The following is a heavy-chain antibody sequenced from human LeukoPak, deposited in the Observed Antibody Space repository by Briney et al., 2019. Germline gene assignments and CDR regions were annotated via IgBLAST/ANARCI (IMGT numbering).Heavy chain of an antibody. CDR1: GGSISSGDYY. J-gene: IGHJ5*02. Sequence: SQTLSLTCTVSGGSISSGDYYWSWIRQPPGKGLEWIGYIYYSGSTYYNPSLKSRVTISVDTSKNQFSLKLSSVTAADTAVYYCASRYCSSTSCYYPVDPWGQGTLVTVSS. CDR2: IYYSGST. CDR3: ASRYCSSTSCYYPVDP. D-gene: IGHD2-2*01. V-gene: IGHV4-30-4*01.